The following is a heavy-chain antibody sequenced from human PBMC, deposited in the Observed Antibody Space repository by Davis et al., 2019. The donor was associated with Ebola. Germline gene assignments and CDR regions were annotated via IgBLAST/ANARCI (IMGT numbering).Heavy chain of an antibody. CDR2: ISGSGDST. Sequence: GGSLRLSCAASGFTFSRYAMSWVRQVPGKGLEWVSGISGSGDSTYYADSEKGQFTISRDNSKNTLYLQLNSLRAEDAAVYYCAKSGLSFGVVKYHYGMDVWGKGTTVTVSS. CDR3: AKSGLSFGVVKYHYGMDV. V-gene: IGHV3-23*01. CDR1: GFTFSRYA. J-gene: IGHJ6*04. D-gene: IGHD3-3*01.